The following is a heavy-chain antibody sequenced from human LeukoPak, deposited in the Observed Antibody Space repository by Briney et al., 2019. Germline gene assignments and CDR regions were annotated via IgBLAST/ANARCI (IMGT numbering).Heavy chain of an antibody. CDR1: GGSISSYY. J-gene: IGHJ6*03. CDR3: ARTGRGSSSWIYYYYYMDV. CDR2: IYYSGST. V-gene: IGHV4-59*01. Sequence: SETLSLTCTVSGGSISSYYWSWIRQPPGKGLEWIGYIYYSGSTNYNPPLKSRVTISVDTSKNQFSLKLSSVTAADTAVYYCARTGRGSSSWIYYYYYMDVWGKGTTVTVSS. D-gene: IGHD6-13*01.